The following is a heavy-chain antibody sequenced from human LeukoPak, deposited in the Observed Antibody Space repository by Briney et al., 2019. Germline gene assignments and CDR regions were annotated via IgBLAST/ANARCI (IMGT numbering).Heavy chain of an antibody. Sequence: PSETLSLTCTVSGGSINIAGHYWSWIRQHPGKGLEWIGNIHYSGNTYDNPSLKSRAIISVDTSKNQFSLKLSSVTAADTAVYYCARVPWEYYDSSGYYYDGHFDYWGQGTLVTVSS. CDR1: GGSINIAGHY. J-gene: IGHJ4*02. CDR3: ARVPWEYYDSSGYYYDGHFDY. V-gene: IGHV4-31*03. D-gene: IGHD3-22*01. CDR2: IHYSGNT.